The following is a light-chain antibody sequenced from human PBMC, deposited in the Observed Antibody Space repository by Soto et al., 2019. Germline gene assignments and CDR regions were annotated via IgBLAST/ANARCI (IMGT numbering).Light chain of an antibody. CDR1: QSISSW. J-gene: IGKJ5*01. Sequence: DIQMTQSPSTLSASVGDRVTITCRASQSISSWLARYQQKPGKAPKLLIYDASNLESGVPSRFSGSGSGTECTLTISSLQPDDFATYYCQQYNSYPITFGQGTRLEIK. CDR3: QQYNSYPIT. V-gene: IGKV1-5*01. CDR2: DAS.